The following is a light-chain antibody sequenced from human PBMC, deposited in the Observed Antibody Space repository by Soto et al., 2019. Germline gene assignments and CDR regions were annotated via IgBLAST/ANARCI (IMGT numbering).Light chain of an antibody. V-gene: IGKV1-9*01. CDR1: QGISNY. CDR3: QQYYSYPRT. J-gene: IGKJ1*01. CDR2: GAS. Sequence: IQLTQSPSSLSATVGDRVTITCRASQGISNYLVWYQQKPGKAPNLLIYGASTLQSGVPSRFSGSGSGTDFTLTISCLQSEDFATYYCQQYYSYPRTFGQGTKVDIK.